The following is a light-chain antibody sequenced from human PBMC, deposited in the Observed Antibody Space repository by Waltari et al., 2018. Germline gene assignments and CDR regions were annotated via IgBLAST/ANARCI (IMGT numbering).Light chain of an antibody. Sequence: QSALTQPASVSGSPGQSITTPCTSRYVGIFGVVPCYHQFPGQAPNLTMSDFSKRPSGLSSRCSGSKSANTASLTISGLQPEDEADYFCCAYTGSLLLFGGGTRLTVL. CDR3: CAYTGSLLL. CDR2: DFS. V-gene: IGLV2-23*02. CDR1: SRYVGIFGV. J-gene: IGLJ2*01.